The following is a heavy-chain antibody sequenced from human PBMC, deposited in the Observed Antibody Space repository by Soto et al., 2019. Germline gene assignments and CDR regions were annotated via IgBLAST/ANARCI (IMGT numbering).Heavy chain of an antibody. J-gene: IGHJ4*02. Sequence: PLEILSLTCTVSGGSISSYYLSWIRQPPGKGLEWIGYIYYSGSTNYNPSLKSRVTISVDTSKNQFSLKLSSVTAADTAVYYCARDGLWFGELLWSQGTLVTVSS. CDR2: IYYSGST. CDR1: GGSISSYY. CDR3: ARDGLWFGELL. D-gene: IGHD3-10*01. V-gene: IGHV4-59*01.